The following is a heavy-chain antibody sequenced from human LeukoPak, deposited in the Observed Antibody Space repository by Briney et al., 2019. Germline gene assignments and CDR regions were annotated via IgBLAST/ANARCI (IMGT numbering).Heavy chain of an antibody. J-gene: IGHJ4*02. V-gene: IGHV3-21*01. CDR1: GFTFSSYS. D-gene: IGHD2-8*01. CDR2: ISSSSSYI. CDR3: ARDNDVADFDY. Sequence: GGSLRLSCAASGFTFSSYSMNWVHQAPGKGLEWVSSISSSSSYIYYADSVKGRFTISRDNAKNSLYLQMNSLRAEDTAVYYCARDNDVADFDYWGQGTLVTVSS.